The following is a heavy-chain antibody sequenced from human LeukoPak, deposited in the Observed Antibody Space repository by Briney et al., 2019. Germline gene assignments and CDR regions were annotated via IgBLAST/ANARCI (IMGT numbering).Heavy chain of an antibody. J-gene: IGHJ5*02. D-gene: IGHD2-15*01. CDR3: ARACGRSGLIVVVVAAIDRFDP. Sequence: ASVKVSCKASGYTFTSYGISWVRQAPGQGLEWMGWISAYNGNTNYAQKLQGRATMPTDTSTSTAYMELRSLRSDDTAVYYCARACGRSGLIVVVVAAIDRFDPWGQGTLVTVSS. CDR1: GYTFTSYG. CDR2: ISAYNGNT. V-gene: IGHV1-18*01.